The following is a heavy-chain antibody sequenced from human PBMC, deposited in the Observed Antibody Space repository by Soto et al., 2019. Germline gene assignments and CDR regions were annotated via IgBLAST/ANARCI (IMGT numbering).Heavy chain of an antibody. CDR1: GGTFSSYA. CDR3: ARGRYNSGFRGGYYYGMDV. Sequence: QVQLVQSGAEVKKPGSSVKVSCKASGGTFSSYAISWVRQAPGQGLEWMGGFIPIFGTANYAQKFQGRVTITADESTSTAYMELSSLRSEDTAVYYCARGRYNSGFRGGYYYGMDVWGQGTTVTVSS. CDR2: FIPIFGTA. J-gene: IGHJ6*02. V-gene: IGHV1-69*01. D-gene: IGHD6-25*01.